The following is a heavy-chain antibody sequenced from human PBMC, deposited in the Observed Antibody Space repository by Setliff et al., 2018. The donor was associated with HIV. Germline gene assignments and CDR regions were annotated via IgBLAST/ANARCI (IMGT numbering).Heavy chain of an antibody. D-gene: IGHD5-12*01. CDR1: GGSFSGYY. CDR3: ATASGYDLFMGAFDI. V-gene: IGHV4-34*01. CDR2: INQSGGI. Sequence: LSLTCAVSGGSFSGYYWSWIRQPPGKGLEWIGEINQSGGINYNPSLKSRVTISIDTLKNQFSMKLYSVTAADTAVYYCATASGYDLFMGAFDIWGQGTMVTVS. J-gene: IGHJ3*02.